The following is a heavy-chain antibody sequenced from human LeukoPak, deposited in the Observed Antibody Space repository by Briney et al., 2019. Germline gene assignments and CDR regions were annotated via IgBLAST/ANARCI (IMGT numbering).Heavy chain of an antibody. V-gene: IGHV1-8*01. D-gene: IGHD2-2*01. CDR1: GYTFTSYD. CDR3: AREKVVVPAANYYYYYGMDV. CDR2: MNPDSGNT. J-gene: IGHJ6*02. Sequence: ASVKVSCKASGYTFTSYDINWVRQATGQGLEWMGWMNPDSGNTGYAQKFRGRVTMTRNTSISTAYMELSSLRSEDTAVYYCAREKVVVPAANYYYYYGMDVWGQGTTVTVSS.